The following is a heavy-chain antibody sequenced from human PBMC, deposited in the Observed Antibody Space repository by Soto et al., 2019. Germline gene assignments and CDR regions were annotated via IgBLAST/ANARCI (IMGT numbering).Heavy chain of an antibody. CDR3: ARDPYGDSPPFFDY. J-gene: IGHJ4*02. D-gene: IGHD4-17*01. V-gene: IGHV1-2*04. Sequence: ASVKVSCKASGYTFTGYYMHWVRQAPGQGLEWMGWINPNSGGTNYAQKFQGWVTMTRDTSISTAYMELSRLRSDDTAVYYCARDPYGDSPPFFDYWGQGTLVTVSS. CDR2: INPNSGGT. CDR1: GYTFTGYY.